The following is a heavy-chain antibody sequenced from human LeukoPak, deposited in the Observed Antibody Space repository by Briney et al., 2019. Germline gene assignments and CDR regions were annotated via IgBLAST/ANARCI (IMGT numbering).Heavy chain of an antibody. D-gene: IGHD6-19*01. CDR2: ISWNSGYI. CDR3: AKVRATYSSGFLFDY. V-gene: IGHV3-9*01. CDR1: GFTFDDYA. J-gene: IGHJ4*02. Sequence: PGRSLRLSCAASGFTFDDYAMHWVRQAPGKGLEWLSIISWNSGYIGYADSVKGRFTISRDNAKNSLYLQMDSLRAEDTAFYYCAKVRATYSSGFLFDYWGQGTLVTVSS.